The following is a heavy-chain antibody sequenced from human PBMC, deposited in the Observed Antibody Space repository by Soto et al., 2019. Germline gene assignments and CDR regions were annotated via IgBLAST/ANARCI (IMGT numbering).Heavy chain of an antibody. J-gene: IGHJ4*02. CDR2: INPNSGGT. D-gene: IGHD3-10*01. V-gene: IGHV1-2*04. Sequence: ASVKVSCKASGYTFTGYYMHWVRQAPGQGLEWMGWINPNSGGTNYAQKFQGWVTMTRDTSISTAYMELSRLRSDDTAVYYCARGPHRFGYSYFDYWGQGTLVTVSS. CDR3: ARGPHRFGYSYFDY. CDR1: GYTFTGYY.